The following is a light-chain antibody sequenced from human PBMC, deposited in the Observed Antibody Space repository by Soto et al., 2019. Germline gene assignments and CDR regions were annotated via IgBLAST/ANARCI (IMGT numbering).Light chain of an antibody. V-gene: IGKV3-20*01. Sequence: EIVLTQSPGTLSLSPGERATLSCRASQSVSSSFLAWYQQKPGQAPRLLIYGASSRATGIPDRFSGSASGTDFLLTIGRLETEDFAVYYCQQYDSSPSTFGHGTKVDIK. J-gene: IGKJ3*01. CDR3: QQYDSSPST. CDR2: GAS. CDR1: QSVSSSF.